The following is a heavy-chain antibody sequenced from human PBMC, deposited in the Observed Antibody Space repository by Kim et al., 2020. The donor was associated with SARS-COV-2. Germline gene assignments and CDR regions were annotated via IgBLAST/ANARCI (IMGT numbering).Heavy chain of an antibody. V-gene: IGHV6-1*01. CDR3: ARERDKQQLVD. J-gene: IGHJ4*02. CDR2: N. Sequence: NDYAVSVKSRITINPDTSKNQFSLQLNSVTPEDTAVYYCARERDKQQLVDWGQGTLVTVSS. D-gene: IGHD6-13*01.